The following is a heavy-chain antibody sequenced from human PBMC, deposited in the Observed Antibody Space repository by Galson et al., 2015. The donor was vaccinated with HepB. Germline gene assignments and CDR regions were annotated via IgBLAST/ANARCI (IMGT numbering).Heavy chain of an antibody. CDR3: AKVPWIAAAPYYFDY. CDR1: GFTFSDYA. D-gene: IGHD6-13*01. Sequence: SLRLSCAASGFTFSDYALSWVRQSPGKGLEWLSSTGGSGGRAHSADSLEGRFTISRDNSKNTLFLQMNSPRAEDTALYYCAKVPWIAAAPYYFDYWGQGTLVTVSS. V-gene: IGHV3-23*01. CDR2: TGGSGGRA. J-gene: IGHJ4*02.